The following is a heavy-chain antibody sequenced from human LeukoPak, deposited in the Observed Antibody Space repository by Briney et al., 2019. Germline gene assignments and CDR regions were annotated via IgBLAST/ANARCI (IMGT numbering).Heavy chain of an antibody. J-gene: IGHJ4*02. CDR3: AKLSGWTGWFFDY. CDR2: MKQDGSEK. V-gene: IGHV3-7*01. Sequence: GGSLRLSCAASGFTFSSYWMSWVRQAPGKGLEWVANMKQDGSEKYYVDSVKGRFTISRDNAKNSLYPQMNSLRAEDTAVYYCAKLSGWTGWFFDYWGQGTVVTVSS. D-gene: IGHD6-19*01. CDR1: GFTFSSYW.